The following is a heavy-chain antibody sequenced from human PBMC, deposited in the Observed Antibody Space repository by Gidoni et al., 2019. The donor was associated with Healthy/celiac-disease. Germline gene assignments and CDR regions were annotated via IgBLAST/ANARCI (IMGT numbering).Heavy chain of an antibody. V-gene: IGHV3-30*18. J-gene: IGHJ6*03. CDR2: ISYDGSNK. D-gene: IGHD3-10*01. Sequence: QVQLVESGGGVVQPGRSLRLSCAASGFTFSSYGMHWVRQAPGKGLEWVAVISYDGSNKYYADSVKGRFTISRDNSKNTLYLQMNSLRAEDTAVYYCAKSYGSGPYYYYMDVWGKGTTVTVSS. CDR1: GFTFSSYG. CDR3: AKSYGSGPYYYYMDV.